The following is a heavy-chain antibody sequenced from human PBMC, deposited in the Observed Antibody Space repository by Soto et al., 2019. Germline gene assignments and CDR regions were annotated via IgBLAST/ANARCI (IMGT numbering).Heavy chain of an antibody. J-gene: IGHJ4*02. CDR3: ARGPPLAY. CDR1: GGSFSGYY. CDR2: VSHSGST. V-gene: IGHV4-34*01. Sequence: SETLSLTCVVSGGSFSGYYWSWIRQPPGKGLEWIGEVSHSGSTNYNPSLKSRVTISVDTSKNQFSLKLSSVTAADTAVYYCARGPPLAYWGQGTLVTVSS.